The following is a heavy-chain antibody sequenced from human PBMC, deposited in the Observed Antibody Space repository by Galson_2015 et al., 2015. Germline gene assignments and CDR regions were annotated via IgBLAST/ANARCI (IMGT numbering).Heavy chain of an antibody. CDR2: FDPEFGET. CDR1: GYSLSRLC. CDR3: ATGIPSYYDMGSVVYNWFDP. D-gene: IGHD3-10*01. J-gene: IGHJ5*02. Sequence: SVKVSCKVSGYSLSRLCMHWVRQAPGKGLEWVGGFDPEFGETVYAQKFQGRVTMTEDTSTDTAYMQLNNLRSDDTAVYFCATGIPSYYDMGSVVYNWFDPWGQGTLVTVSS. V-gene: IGHV1-24*01.